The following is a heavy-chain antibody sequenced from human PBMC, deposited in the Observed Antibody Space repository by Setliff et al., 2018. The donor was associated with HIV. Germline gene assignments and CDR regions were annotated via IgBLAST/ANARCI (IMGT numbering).Heavy chain of an antibody. V-gene: IGHV1-46*01. Sequence: GASVKVSCKASGYTFTSYYMNWVRQAPGQGLEWMGIINPSGGSSTYAQKFQGRVAMTRDTSTSTVYMELRSLRSDDTAVYYCARDGHCSSTSCWGYYYYYGMDVWGQGTTVTAP. D-gene: IGHD2-2*01. J-gene: IGHJ6*02. CDR3: ARDGHCSSTSCWGYYYYYGMDV. CDR2: INPSGGSS. CDR1: GYTFTSYY.